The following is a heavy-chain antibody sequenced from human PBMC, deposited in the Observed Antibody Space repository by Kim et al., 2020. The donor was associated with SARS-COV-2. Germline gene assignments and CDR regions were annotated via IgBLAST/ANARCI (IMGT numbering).Heavy chain of an antibody. CDR2: NT. J-gene: IGHJ4*02. D-gene: IGHD1-26*01. V-gene: IGHV1-18*01. Sequence: NTNYAQKLQGRVTMTTDTATSTAYMERKGLRSDDTAVYYCARASSGTYHYWGQGTLVTVSS. CDR3: ARASSGTYHY.